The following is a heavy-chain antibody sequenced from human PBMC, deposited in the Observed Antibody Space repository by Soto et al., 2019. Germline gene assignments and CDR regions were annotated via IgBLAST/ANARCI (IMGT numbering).Heavy chain of an antibody. Sequence: PSETLSLTCAVSGGSISSSNWWSWVRQPPGKGLEWIGEIYHSGSTNYNPSLKSRVTISVDKSKNQFSLKLSSVTAADTAVYYCARDPTPRGFGESPIAYGMDVWGQGTTVTVSS. D-gene: IGHD3-10*01. CDR2: IYHSGST. J-gene: IGHJ6*02. CDR1: GGSISSSNW. CDR3: ARDPTPRGFGESPIAYGMDV. V-gene: IGHV4-4*02.